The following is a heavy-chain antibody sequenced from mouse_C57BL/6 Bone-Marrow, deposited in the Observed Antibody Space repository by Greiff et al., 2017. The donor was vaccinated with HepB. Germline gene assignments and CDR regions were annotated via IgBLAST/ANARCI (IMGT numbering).Heavy chain of an antibody. D-gene: IGHD1-1*01. Sequence: EVKLMESGGGLVQPGGSLKLSCAASGFTFSDYGMAWVRQAPRKGPEWVAFISNLAYSIYYADTVTGRFTISRENAKNTLYLEMSSLRSEDTAMYYCARIGYYGDYAMDYWGQGTSVTVSS. CDR3: ARIGYYGDYAMDY. J-gene: IGHJ4*01. V-gene: IGHV5-15*01. CDR2: ISNLAYSI. CDR1: GFTFSDYG.